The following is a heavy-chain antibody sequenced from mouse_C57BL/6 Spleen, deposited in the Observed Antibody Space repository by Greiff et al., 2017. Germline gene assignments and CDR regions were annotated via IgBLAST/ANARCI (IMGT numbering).Heavy chain of an antibody. J-gene: IGHJ3*01. CDR1: GYTFTDYE. Sequence: VQLQQSGAELVRPGASVTLSCKASGYTFTDYEMHWVKQTPVHGLEWIGAIDPVTGGTAYNQKFTGKAILPADKSYSTAYMELRSLTAEDAAVYYCTRDYYGNYGFAYWGQGTLVTVSA. CDR2: IDPVTGGT. D-gene: IGHD2-1*01. V-gene: IGHV1-15*01. CDR3: TRDYYGNYGFAY.